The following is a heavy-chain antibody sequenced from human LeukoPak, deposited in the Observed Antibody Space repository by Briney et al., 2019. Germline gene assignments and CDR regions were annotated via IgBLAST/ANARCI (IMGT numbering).Heavy chain of an antibody. Sequence: GASVKVSCKASGYTFTGYYMHWMRQAPGQGLEWMGRINPNSGGTNYAQKLQGRVTMTRDTSISTAYMELSRLRSDDTAVYYCTAIAAAGYAFDIWGQGTMVTVSS. CDR3: TAIAAAGYAFDI. CDR1: GYTFTGYY. D-gene: IGHD6-13*01. J-gene: IGHJ3*02. V-gene: IGHV1-2*06. CDR2: INPNSGGT.